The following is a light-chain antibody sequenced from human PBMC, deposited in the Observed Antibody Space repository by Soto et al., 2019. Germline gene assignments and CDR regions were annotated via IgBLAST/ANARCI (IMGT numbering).Light chain of an antibody. CDR3: QQAYSFPIT. J-gene: IGKJ5*01. CDR2: AAS. Sequence: DIQVTQSPSSVSASVGDRVTITCRASQDIVAYLAWYQHKPGRAPELLIRAASTLQSGVPSRFSGSVSGTDFTLTINSLQPEDFATYYCQQAYSFPITFGQGTRLEI. CDR1: QDIVAY. V-gene: IGKV1D-12*01.